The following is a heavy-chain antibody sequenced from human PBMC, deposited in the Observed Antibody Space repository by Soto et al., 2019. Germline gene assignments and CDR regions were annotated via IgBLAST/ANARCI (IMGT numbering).Heavy chain of an antibody. V-gene: IGHV3-23*01. CDR2: ISGSGGST. D-gene: IGHD2-2*01. CDR1: GFTFSSDA. CDR3: AKRRGAKEYQFPMDV. J-gene: IGHJ6*03. Sequence: GGSLRLSCAASGFTFSSDAMSWVRQAPGKGLEWVSAISGSGGSTYYADSVKGRFTISRDNSKNTLYLQMNSLRAEDTAVYYCAKRRGAKEYQFPMDVWGKGTTVTVSS.